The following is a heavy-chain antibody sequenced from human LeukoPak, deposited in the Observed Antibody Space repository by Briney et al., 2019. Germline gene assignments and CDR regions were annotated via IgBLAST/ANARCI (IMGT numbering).Heavy chain of an antibody. CDR1: GASISSYY. CDR2: IYYSGST. D-gene: IGHD2/OR15-2a*01. V-gene: IGHV4-59*01. CDR3: ATASFGYFQH. Sequence: SETLSPTCTVSGASISSYYWSWIRQPPGKGLEWIGYIYYSGSTNYNPSLKSRVTMSLDTSKNQFSLRLSSVTAADTAVFYCATASFGYFQHWGQGTLVTVSS. J-gene: IGHJ1*01.